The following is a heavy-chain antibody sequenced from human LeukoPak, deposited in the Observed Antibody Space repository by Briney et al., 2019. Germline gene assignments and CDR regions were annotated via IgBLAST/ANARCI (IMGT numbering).Heavy chain of an antibody. Sequence: SETLSLTCTVSGGSISSYYWSWIRQPPGKGLEWIGYIYYSGSTNYNPSLKSRATISVDTSKNQFSLKLSSVTAADTAVYYCAGYSSSARYYFDYWGQGTLVTVSS. CDR3: AGYSSSARYYFDY. D-gene: IGHD6-13*01. J-gene: IGHJ4*02. V-gene: IGHV4-59*01. CDR1: GGSISSYY. CDR2: IYYSGST.